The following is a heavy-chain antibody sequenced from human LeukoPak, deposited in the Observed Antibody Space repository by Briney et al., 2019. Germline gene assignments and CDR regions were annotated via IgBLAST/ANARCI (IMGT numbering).Heavy chain of an antibody. Sequence: PGGSLRLSCAASGFTFSSYAMTRVRQAPGKGLEWVSGISGSSGNTYYADSVKGRFTISRDNSKNTLYLQMNSLRADDTAVYYCAKIKWPHFDYWGQGTLVTVSS. CDR1: GFTFSSYA. D-gene: IGHD5-12*01. CDR3: AKIKWPHFDY. V-gene: IGHV3-23*01. CDR2: ISGSSGNT. J-gene: IGHJ4*02.